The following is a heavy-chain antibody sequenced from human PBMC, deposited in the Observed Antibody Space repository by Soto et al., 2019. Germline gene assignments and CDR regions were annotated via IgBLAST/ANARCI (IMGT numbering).Heavy chain of an antibody. CDR1: GFPFSGYA. J-gene: IGHJ4*02. CDR3: ASLRYTAADY. Sequence: GGSLRLSCAASGFPFSGYAINWVRQAPGKGLEWVSIISGIGSSTNYADSVKGRFTISRDNAKNTLYLQMNSLRAEDTAVYYCASLRYTAADYWGQGTLVTVSS. CDR2: ISGIGSST. V-gene: IGHV3-23*01. D-gene: IGHD3-9*01.